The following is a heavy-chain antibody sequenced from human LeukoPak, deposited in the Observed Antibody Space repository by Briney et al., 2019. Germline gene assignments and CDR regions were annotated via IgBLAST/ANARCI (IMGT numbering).Heavy chain of an antibody. CDR2: IYYSGTT. V-gene: IGHV4-30-4*01. D-gene: IGHD3-10*01. J-gene: IGHJ4*02. CDR3: ARGPYGSGSYY. Sequence: PSQTLSLTCTVSGGSISSGDYYWSWIRQPPGKGLEWIGYIYYSGTTYYDPSLKSRVTISVDTSKNQFSLKLTSVTAADTAVYFCARGPYGSGSYYWGQGTLVTVSS. CDR1: GGSISSGDYY.